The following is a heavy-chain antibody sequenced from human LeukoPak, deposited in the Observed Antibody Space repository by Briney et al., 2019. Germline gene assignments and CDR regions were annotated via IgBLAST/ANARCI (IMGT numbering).Heavy chain of an antibody. Sequence: GGSLRLSCEASGFTFSSYDMYWVRQATGKGLEWVSAIGTAGDTYYPGSVKGRFTISRENAKNSLYLQMNSLRAGDTAVYYCARGYRYYYDSSGVWTGAFDIWGQGTMVTVSS. D-gene: IGHD3-22*01. V-gene: IGHV3-13*01. CDR3: ARGYRYYYDSSGVWTGAFDI. CDR1: GFTFSSYD. J-gene: IGHJ3*02. CDR2: IGTAGDT.